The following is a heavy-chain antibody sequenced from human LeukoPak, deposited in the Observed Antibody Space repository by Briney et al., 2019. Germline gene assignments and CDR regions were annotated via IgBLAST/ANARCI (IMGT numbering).Heavy chain of an antibody. CDR3: YTEVITMIGVINPANDY. CDR2: IKSKTDGGAT. D-gene: IGHD3-22*01. J-gene: IGHJ4*02. Sequence: KAGGSLRLSCAASGFTFSNAWMNWVRQAPGKGLEWVGRIKSKTDGGATDYAAPVKGRFTISRDDSKNTLYLQMNSLKPEDTAVYCCYTEVITMIGVINPANDYWGQGTLVTVSS. V-gene: IGHV3-15*01. CDR1: GFTFSNAW.